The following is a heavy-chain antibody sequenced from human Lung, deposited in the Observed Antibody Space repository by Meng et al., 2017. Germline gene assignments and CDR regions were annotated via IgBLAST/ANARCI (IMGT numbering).Heavy chain of an antibody. J-gene: IGHJ4*02. V-gene: IGHV4-34*01. Sequence: QRRLQEWGGGLLKPSGTLSHPCVTAVGYSIDYYWSRSRQPPGKGLEWIGEFNHSGSTNYNPSLESRATISVDTSQNNLSLKLSFVTAADSAVYYCARGPTTMAHDFDYWGQGTLVTVSS. D-gene: IGHD4-11*01. CDR2: FNHSGST. CDR3: ARGPTTMAHDFDY. CDR1: VGYSIDYY.